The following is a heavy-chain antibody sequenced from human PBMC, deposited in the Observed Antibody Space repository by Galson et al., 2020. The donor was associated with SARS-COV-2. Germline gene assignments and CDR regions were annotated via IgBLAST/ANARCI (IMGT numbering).Heavy chain of an antibody. D-gene: IGHD3-22*01. V-gene: IGHV3-23*01. CDR2: ISGSSGGT. J-gene: IGHJ4*02. CDR3: AKEDDTSGYFWGGLTY. CDR1: GFTFRNYA. Sequence: GVLKISCAASGFTFRNYAMTWVRQAPGKGLEWVSAISGSSGGTYYADSVQGRFTISRDNSKNTLYLRMNRLRAADTAVYYCAKEDDTSGYFWGGLTYWGQGALVTVSS.